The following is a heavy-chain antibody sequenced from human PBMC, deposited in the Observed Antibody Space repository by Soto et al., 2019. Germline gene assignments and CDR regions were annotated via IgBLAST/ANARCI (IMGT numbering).Heavy chain of an antibody. CDR2: IYHSGST. Sequence: LSLTCAVSGGSISSGGYSWSWIRQPPGKGLECIGYIYHSGSTYYSPSLKSRVTISVDRSKNQFSLKLSSVTAADTAVYYCARGPPLGYWGQGTLVTVSS. CDR1: GGSISSGGYS. CDR3: ARGPPLGY. J-gene: IGHJ4*02. V-gene: IGHV4-30-2*01.